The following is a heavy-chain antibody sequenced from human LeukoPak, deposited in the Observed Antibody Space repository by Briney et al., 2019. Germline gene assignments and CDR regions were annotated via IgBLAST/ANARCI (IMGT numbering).Heavy chain of an antibody. J-gene: IGHJ4*02. Sequence: PGGSLRLSCAASGFTFSGSAMHWVRQASGKGLEWVGRIRSKANSYATAYAASVKGRFTISRNDSKNTAYLQMNSLKTEDTAVYYCTKTGHYYGSGSYYTSFDYWGQGTLVTVSS. CDR2: IRSKANSYAT. D-gene: IGHD3-10*01. CDR3: TKTGHYYGSGSYYTSFDY. CDR1: GFTFSGSA. V-gene: IGHV3-73*01.